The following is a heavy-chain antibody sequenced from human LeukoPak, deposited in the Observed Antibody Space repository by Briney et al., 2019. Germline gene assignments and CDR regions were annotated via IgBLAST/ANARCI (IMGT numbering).Heavy chain of an antibody. CDR2: IYYSGST. Sequence: MPSETLSLTCTVSGGSISSYYWSWIRQPPGKGLEWIGYIYYSGSTNYNPSLKSRVTISVDTSKNQFTLKLSSVTAADTAVYYCARVFAAGTGYDAFDIWGQGTMVTVSS. D-gene: IGHD6-13*01. V-gene: IGHV4-59*01. CDR3: ARVFAAGTGYDAFDI. CDR1: GGSISSYY. J-gene: IGHJ3*02.